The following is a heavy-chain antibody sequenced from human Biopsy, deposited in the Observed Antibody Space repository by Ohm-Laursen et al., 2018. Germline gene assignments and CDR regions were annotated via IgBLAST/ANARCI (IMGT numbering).Heavy chain of an antibody. CDR3: AKHGSGWTGDDALHI. J-gene: IGHJ3*02. V-gene: IGHV4-59*08. CDR2: ISYSGST. D-gene: IGHD6-19*01. Sequence: TLSLTCPVSGGSISGSSWSWIRQAPGRGLEWVGYISYSGSTSNNPSLKSRITISVDTSKNQISLKVTSATAADTAVYYCAKHGSGWTGDDALHIWGQGTMVTVSS. CDR1: GGSISGSS.